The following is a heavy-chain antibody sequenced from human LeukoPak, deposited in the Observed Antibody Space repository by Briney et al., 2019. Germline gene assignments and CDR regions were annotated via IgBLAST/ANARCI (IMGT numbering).Heavy chain of an antibody. CDR2: IRDSGSST. D-gene: IGHD1-20*01. CDR3: ARRRYNWNAIDY. Sequence: GGSLRLSCAASGFTFSSYAMSWVRQAPGKGLEWISAIRDSGSSTHYADSVKGRFTTSRDNSKNTLFLQMNSLRAEDTAVYYCARRRYNWNAIDYWGQGTLVTVSS. CDR1: GFTFSSYA. J-gene: IGHJ4*02. V-gene: IGHV3-23*01.